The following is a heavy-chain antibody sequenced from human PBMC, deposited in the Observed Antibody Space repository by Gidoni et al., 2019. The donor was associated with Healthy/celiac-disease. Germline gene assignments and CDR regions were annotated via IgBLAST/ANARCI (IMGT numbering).Heavy chain of an antibody. CDR1: GGSISSGRYY. V-gene: IGHV4-61*02. CDR3: ARVGYCSGGSCYSLSWFDP. D-gene: IGHD2-15*01. Sequence: QVQLQESGPGLVKPSQTLSLTCTVSGGSISSGRYYWSWIRQPAGKGLEWIGRIYTSGSTNYNPSLKSRVTISVDTSKNQFSLKLSSVTAADTAVYYCARVGYCSGGSCYSLSWFDPWGQGTLVTVSS. CDR2: IYTSGST. J-gene: IGHJ5*02.